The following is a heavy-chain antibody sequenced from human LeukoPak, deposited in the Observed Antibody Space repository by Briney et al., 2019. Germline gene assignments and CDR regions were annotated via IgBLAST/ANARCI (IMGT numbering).Heavy chain of an antibody. J-gene: IGHJ4*02. D-gene: IGHD3-3*01. CDR1: GFTFSSYE. Sequence: PGGSLRLSCAASGFTFSSYEMNWVRQAPGKGLEWVSYISSSGSTIYYADSVKGRFTISRDNAKNSLYLQMNSLRAEDTAVYHCANSPFWSGYSPRDYWGQGTLVTVSS. CDR3: ANSPFWSGYSPRDY. CDR2: ISSSGSTI. V-gene: IGHV3-48*03.